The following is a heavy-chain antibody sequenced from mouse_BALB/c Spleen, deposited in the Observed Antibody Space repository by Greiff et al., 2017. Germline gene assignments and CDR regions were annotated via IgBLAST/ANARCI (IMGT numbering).Heavy chain of an antibody. CDR3: ARSGYYGSRDYAMDY. V-gene: IGHV2-9*02. D-gene: IGHD1-1*01. CDR1: GFSLTSYG. CDR2: IWAGGST. Sequence: QVQLKESGPGLVAPSQSLSITCTVSGFSLTSYGVHWVRQPPGKGLEWLGVIWAGGSTNYNSALMSRLSISKDNSKSQVFLKMNSLQTDDTAMYYCARSGYYGSRDYAMDYWGQGTSVTVSS. J-gene: IGHJ4*01.